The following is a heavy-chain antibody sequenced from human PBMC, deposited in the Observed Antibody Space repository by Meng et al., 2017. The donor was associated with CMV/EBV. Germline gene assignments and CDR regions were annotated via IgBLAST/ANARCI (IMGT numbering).Heavy chain of an antibody. Sequence: TCTVSGGSVSSNNYYWPGIRQPLGKVLEWIGYIYTSGSTNYNPSLKSRVTISAATSKNQFSLKLSSVTAADTAVYYCARDNLGGSYDYWGQGTLVTVSS. CDR2: IYTSGST. V-gene: IGHV4-61*01. CDR1: GGSVSSNNYY. CDR3: ARDNLGGSYDY. D-gene: IGHD1-26*01. J-gene: IGHJ4*02.